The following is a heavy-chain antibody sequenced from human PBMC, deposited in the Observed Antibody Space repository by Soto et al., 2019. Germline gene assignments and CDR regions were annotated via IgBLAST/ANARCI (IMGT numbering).Heavy chain of an antibody. CDR3: ARARDYYDSSGYYYGTYYYYYGMDV. J-gene: IGHJ6*02. V-gene: IGHV1-3*01. CDR2: INAGNGNT. D-gene: IGHD3-22*01. Sequence: ASVKVSCKASGYTFTSYAMHWVRHAPGQRXEWMGWINAGNGNTKYSQKFQGRVTITRDTSASTAYMELSSLRSEDTAVYYCARARDYYDSSGYYYGTYYYYYGMDVWGQGTTVTVSS. CDR1: GYTFTSYA.